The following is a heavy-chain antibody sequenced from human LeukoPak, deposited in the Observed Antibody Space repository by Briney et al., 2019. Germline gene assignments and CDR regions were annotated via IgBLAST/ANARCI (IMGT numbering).Heavy chain of an antibody. CDR2: IYYSGST. Sequence: SETLSLTCTVSGGSVSSGSYYWSWIRQPPGRGLEWVGYIYYSGSTNYNPSLKSRVTISVDTSKNQFTLKLSSVTAADTAVYYCARGQQQLDSSDYWGQGTLVTVSS. CDR3: ARGQQQLDSSDY. CDR1: GGSVSSGSYY. J-gene: IGHJ4*02. V-gene: IGHV4-61*01. D-gene: IGHD6-13*01.